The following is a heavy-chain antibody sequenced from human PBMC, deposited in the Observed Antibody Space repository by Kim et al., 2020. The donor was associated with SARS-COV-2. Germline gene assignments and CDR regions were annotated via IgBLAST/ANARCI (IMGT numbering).Heavy chain of an antibody. D-gene: IGHD6-13*01. CDR2: IYPGDSDT. CDR1: GYRFTSYW. CDR3: ARQSSSPPTQYGMDV. V-gene: IGHV5-51*01. J-gene: IGHJ6*02. Sequence: GESLQISCKGSGYRFTSYWIGWVRQMPGKGLEWMGIIYPGDSDTRYSPSFQGQVTISADKSISTAYLQWSSLKASDTAMYYCARQSSSPPTQYGMDVWGQGTTVTVSS.